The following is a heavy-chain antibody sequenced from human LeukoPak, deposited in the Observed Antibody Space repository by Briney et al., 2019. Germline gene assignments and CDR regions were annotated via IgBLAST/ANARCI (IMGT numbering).Heavy chain of an antibody. J-gene: IGHJ4*02. CDR3: ARVRYCSSTSCYNNFDY. Sequence: HEASVKVSCKASGYTFTSYGISWVRQAPGQGLEWMGWISAYNGNTNYAQKLQGRVTMTTDTSTSTAYMELRSLRSDDTAVYYCARVRYCSSTSCYNNFDYWGQGTLVTVSS. V-gene: IGHV1-18*01. D-gene: IGHD2-2*02. CDR2: ISAYNGNT. CDR1: GYTFTSYG.